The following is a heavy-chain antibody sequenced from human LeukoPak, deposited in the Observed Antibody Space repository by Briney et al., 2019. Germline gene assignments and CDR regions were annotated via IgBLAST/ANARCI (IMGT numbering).Heavy chain of an antibody. J-gene: IGHJ6*02. D-gene: IGHD3-10*01. CDR1: GGSFSGYY. CDR2: INHSGST. CDR3: ARGRRVTMALGVIGGMDV. V-gene: IGHV4-34*01. Sequence: PSETLSLTCAVYGGSFSGYYWSWIRQSPGKGLEWIGEINHSGSTNYNPSLKSRVTISLDTSKNQFSLKLSSVTAADTAVYYCARGRRVTMALGVIGGMDVWGQGTTVTVSS.